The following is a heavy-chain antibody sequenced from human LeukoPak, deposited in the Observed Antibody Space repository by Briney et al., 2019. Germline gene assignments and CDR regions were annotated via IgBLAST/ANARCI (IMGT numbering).Heavy chain of an antibody. V-gene: IGHV4-59*11. CDR3: ARDSDQADYYYYYYMDV. CDR2: IYYSGST. Sequence: ASETLSLTCTVSGGSISSRYWSWIRQPPGKGLEWIGYIYYSGSTNYNPSLKSRVTISVDTPKNQFSLKLSSVTAADTAVYYCARDSDQADYYYYYYMDVWGKGTTVTVSS. J-gene: IGHJ6*03. CDR1: GGSISSRY.